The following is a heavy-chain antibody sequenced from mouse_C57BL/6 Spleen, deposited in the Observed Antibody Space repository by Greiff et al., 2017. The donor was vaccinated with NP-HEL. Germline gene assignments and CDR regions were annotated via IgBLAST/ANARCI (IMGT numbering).Heavy chain of an antibody. J-gene: IGHJ1*03. CDR3: TRDYGNNYWYFDV. Sequence: QVQLQQSGAELVRPGASVTLSCKASGYTFTDYEMHWVKQTPVHGLEWIGAIDPETGGTAYNQKFTGKAILTADKSSSTAYMELRSLTSEDSAVYYCTRDYGNNYWYFDVWGTGTTVTVSS. D-gene: IGHD2-1*01. CDR2: IDPETGGT. CDR1: GYTFTDYE. V-gene: IGHV1-15*01.